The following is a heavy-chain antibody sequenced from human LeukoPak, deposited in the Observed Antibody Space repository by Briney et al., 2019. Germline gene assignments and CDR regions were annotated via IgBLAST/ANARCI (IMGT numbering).Heavy chain of an antibody. J-gene: IGHJ4*02. V-gene: IGHV4-39*07. CDR2: IYYSGST. Sequence: SETLSLTCTVSGGSISSSSYYWDWIRQPPGKGLEWIGSIYYSGSTYYSPSLKSRVTISVDTSTNQFSLKLSSVTAADTAVYYCAREVVPAAIIDYWGQGTLVTVSS. CDR1: GGSISSSSYY. D-gene: IGHD2-2*01. CDR3: AREVVPAAIIDY.